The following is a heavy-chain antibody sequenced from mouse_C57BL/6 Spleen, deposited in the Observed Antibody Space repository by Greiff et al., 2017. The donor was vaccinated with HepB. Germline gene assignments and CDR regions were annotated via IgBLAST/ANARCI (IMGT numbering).Heavy chain of an antibody. J-gene: IGHJ4*01. Sequence: QVQLQQPGAELVKPGASVKLSCKASGYTFTSYWMQWVKQRPGQGLEWIGEIDPSDSYTNYNQKFKGKATLTVDTSSSTAYMQLSSLTSEDSAVYYCARSKLEAMDYWGQGTSVTVSS. D-gene: IGHD1-3*01. CDR1: GYTFTSYW. CDR2: IDPSDSYT. V-gene: IGHV1-50*01. CDR3: ARSKLEAMDY.